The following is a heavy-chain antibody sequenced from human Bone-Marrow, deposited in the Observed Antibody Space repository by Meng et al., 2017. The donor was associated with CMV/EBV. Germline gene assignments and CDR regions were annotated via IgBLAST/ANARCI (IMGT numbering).Heavy chain of an antibody. Sequence: GGSMRLSCAASRFTFSSYAMHWVRQAPGKGLEWVAVISYDGSNKYYADSVKGRFTISRDNSKNTLYLQMNSLRAEDTAVYYCARDRRVGATPAGLGYYYGMDVWGQGPTVTVSS. D-gene: IGHD1-26*01. V-gene: IGHV3-30-3*01. J-gene: IGHJ6*02. CDR2: ISYDGSNK. CDR1: RFTFSSYA. CDR3: ARDRRVGATPAGLGYYYGMDV.